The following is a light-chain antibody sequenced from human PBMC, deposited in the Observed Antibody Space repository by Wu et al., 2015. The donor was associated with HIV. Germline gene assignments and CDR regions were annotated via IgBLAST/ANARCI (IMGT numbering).Light chain of an antibody. Sequence: EILLTQSPATLSVSPGERATLSCRASQSIASGLAWFQQKPGQAPRLLIYGASTRATGIPARFSGSGSGTEFTLTISSLQSEDFAVYYCQQYQNWPPWTFGQGTKVEIK. V-gene: IGKV3D-15*01. CDR3: QQYQNWPPWT. J-gene: IGKJ1*01. CDR2: GAS. CDR1: QSIASG.